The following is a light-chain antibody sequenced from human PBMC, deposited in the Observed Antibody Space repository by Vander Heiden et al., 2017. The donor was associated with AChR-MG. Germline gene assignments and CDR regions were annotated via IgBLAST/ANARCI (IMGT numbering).Light chain of an antibody. Sequence: QSALTQPRSVSGSPGQSVTIPCTGTSSDVGGYNYVSWYQQHPGKAPKLMIYDVSKRPSGVPDRFSGSKSGNTASLTISGLQAEDEADYYCCSYAGSRWVFGGGTKLTVL. CDR1: SSDVGGYNY. CDR3: CSYAGSRWV. J-gene: IGLJ2*01. CDR2: DVS. V-gene: IGLV2-11*01.